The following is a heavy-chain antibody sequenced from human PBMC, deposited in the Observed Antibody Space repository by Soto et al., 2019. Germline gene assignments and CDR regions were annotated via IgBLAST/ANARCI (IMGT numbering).Heavy chain of an antibody. CDR3: ARAWGQPPQIRGCYFDA. V-gene: IGHV3-30-3*01. J-gene: IGHJ4*02. Sequence: PGGSLRLYCAASGFTFSNYAMHWARQAPGKGLERMGVISSDGTNEYYADSVKGRFTICRHSSKNTLYLQIVRVTTEDTAVYYCARAWGQPPQIRGCYFDAWGQGTQVIVTS. CDR2: ISSDGTNE. D-gene: IGHD1-26*01. CDR1: GFTFSNYA.